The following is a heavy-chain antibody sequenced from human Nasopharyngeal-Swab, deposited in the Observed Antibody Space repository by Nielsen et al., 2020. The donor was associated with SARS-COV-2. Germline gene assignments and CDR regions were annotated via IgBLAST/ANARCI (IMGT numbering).Heavy chain of an antibody. V-gene: IGHV4-31*03. CDR2: VNYSATP. D-gene: IGHD5-12*01. Sequence: SETLSLTCTVSAGSISSRCYYWTWLLHHPGKGLEWTGHVNYSATPHYNPSLNSRLTISVDTSKNQFSLKLISVTAADTAVYYCARDESGGYLVLPFDCWGQGTLVTVSS. CDR1: AGSISSRCYY. J-gene: IGHJ4*02. CDR3: ARDESGGYLVLPFDC.